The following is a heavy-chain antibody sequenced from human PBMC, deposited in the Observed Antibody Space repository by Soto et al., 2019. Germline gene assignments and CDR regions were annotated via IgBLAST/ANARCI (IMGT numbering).Heavy chain of an antibody. V-gene: IGHV3-30-3*01. Sequence: LRLSCAASGFILGTYAMHWVRQAPGKGLDWVAVISFDETTYYANSVKGRFSISRDNSKSTLYLQMKSLRPDDTAVYFCASAGGLYSAMDVWGQGTTVTVSS. D-gene: IGHD6-13*01. J-gene: IGHJ6*02. CDR3: ASAGGLYSAMDV. CDR2: ISFDETT. CDR1: GFILGTYA.